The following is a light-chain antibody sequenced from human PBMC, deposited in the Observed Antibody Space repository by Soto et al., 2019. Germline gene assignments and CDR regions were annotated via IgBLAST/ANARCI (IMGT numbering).Light chain of an antibody. J-gene: IGKJ4*01. CDR3: QEYNDWPPLT. CDR2: GAS. Sequence: EIVMTQSPATLSVSPGERATLSCRASQSVNNNLVWYQQKPGRAPRLLIYGASTRATGVPGRFTASGSGTEYTLTISSLQSEDFGIYFCQEYNDWPPLTFGGGTKVEIK. CDR1: QSVNNN. V-gene: IGKV3-15*01.